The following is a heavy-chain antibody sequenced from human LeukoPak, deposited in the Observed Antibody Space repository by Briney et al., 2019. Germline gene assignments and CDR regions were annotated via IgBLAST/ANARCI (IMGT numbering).Heavy chain of an antibody. CDR3: AKQLGYCSDGSCYFPY. CDR1: GLTFSNYA. V-gene: IGHV3-23*01. Sequence: GGSLRLSCTASGLTFSNYAMSWVRQAPAKGLEWVSGIDQSGGHIHYADSVKGRFTISRDNSKNTLHLQMSSLRAEDTAVYYCAKQLGYCSDGSCYFPYWGQGTLVTVSS. D-gene: IGHD2-15*01. J-gene: IGHJ4*02. CDR2: IDQSGGHI.